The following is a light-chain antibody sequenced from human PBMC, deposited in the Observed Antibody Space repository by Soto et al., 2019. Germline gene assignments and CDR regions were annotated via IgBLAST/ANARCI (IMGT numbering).Light chain of an antibody. CDR3: GTWASSLSAVV. J-gene: IGLJ2*01. CDR2: DND. CDR1: SSNIGNNY. V-gene: IGLV1-51*01. Sequence: QSVLTQPPSVSAAPGQKVTISCSGSSSNIGNNYVSWYQQLPGTAPKLLIYDNDKRPSGIPDRFSRSKSGTSATLGITGLQTGDEADYYCGTWASSLSAVVFGGGTKLTVL.